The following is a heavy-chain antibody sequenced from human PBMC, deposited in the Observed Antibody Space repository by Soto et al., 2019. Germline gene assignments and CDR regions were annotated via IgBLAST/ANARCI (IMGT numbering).Heavy chain of an antibody. D-gene: IGHD6-6*01. Sequence: GGSLRLSCAASGFTFDDYTMHWVRQAPGKGLEWVSLISWDGGSTYYADSVKGRFTISRDNSKNSLYLQMNSLRTEDTALYYCAKDNPPYSSSFHLGYWGQGTLVTVSS. CDR1: GFTFDDYT. J-gene: IGHJ4*02. CDR3: AKDNPPYSSSFHLGY. V-gene: IGHV3-43*01. CDR2: ISWDGGST.